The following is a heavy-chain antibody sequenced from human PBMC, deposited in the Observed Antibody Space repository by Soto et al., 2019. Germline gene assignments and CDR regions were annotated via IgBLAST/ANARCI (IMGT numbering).Heavy chain of an antibody. CDR1: GGSISSYY. D-gene: IGHD2-2*01. CDR2: IYYSGST. Sequence: PSETLSLTCTVSGGSISSYYWSWIRQPPGKGLEWIGYIYYSGSTNYNPSLKSRVTISVDTSKNQFSLKLSSVTAADTAVYYCARDLRYCSSTSCYVWFDPWGQGTLVTAPQ. J-gene: IGHJ5*02. V-gene: IGHV4-59*01. CDR3: ARDLRYCSSTSCYVWFDP.